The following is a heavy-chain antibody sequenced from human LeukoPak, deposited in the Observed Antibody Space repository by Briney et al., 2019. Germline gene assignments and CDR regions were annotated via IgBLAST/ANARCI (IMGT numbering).Heavy chain of an antibody. Sequence: TTSETLSLTCTVSGGSISSYYWSWIRQPPGKGLEWIGYIYYSGSTNYNPSLKSRVTISVDTSKNQFSLKLSSVTAADTAVYYCAGEMATMNFDYWGQGTLVTVSS. CDR3: AGEMATMNFDY. D-gene: IGHD5-24*01. CDR2: IYYSGST. CDR1: GGSISSYY. V-gene: IGHV4-59*01. J-gene: IGHJ4*02.